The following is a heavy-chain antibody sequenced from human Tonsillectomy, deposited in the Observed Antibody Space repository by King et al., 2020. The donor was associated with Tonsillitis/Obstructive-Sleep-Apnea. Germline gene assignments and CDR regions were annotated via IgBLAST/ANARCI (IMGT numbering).Heavy chain of an antibody. J-gene: IGHJ4*02. Sequence: VQLVESGAEVKKPGASVKVSCKASGYTFTSYYMHWVRQAPGQGLEWMGIINPSGGSTSYAQKFQGRVTMTRETSTGTVYMELSSLRSEDTAVYYCARAPVAVSFDYWGQGTLVTVSS. CDR3: ARAPVAVSFDY. CDR2: INPSGGST. CDR1: GYTFTSYY. V-gene: IGHV1-46*01. D-gene: IGHD6-19*01.